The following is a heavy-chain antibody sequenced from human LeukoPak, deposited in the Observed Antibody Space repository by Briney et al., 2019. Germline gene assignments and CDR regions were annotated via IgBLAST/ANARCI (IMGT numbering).Heavy chain of an antibody. CDR1: GFTVSSNY. Sequence: PGGSLRLSCAASGFTVSSNYMSWVRQAPGTGLEWVSVIYSGGSTYYADSVKGRFTISRDNSKNTRYLQMNSLRAEDTAVYYCARDRVYYYDSSGYYPDAFDIWGQGTMVTVSS. CDR3: ARDRVYYYDSSGYYPDAFDI. V-gene: IGHV3-66*01. J-gene: IGHJ3*02. D-gene: IGHD3-22*01. CDR2: IYSGGST.